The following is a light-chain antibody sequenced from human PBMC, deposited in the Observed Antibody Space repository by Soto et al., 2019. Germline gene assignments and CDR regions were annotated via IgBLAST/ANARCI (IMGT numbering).Light chain of an antibody. CDR2: DAS. J-gene: IGKJ1*01. CDR3: QQYNSYPWT. Sequence: IPMNQSPSTLSGTVGDRVTITCRASQTISSWLAWYQQKPGKAPKLLIYDASSLESGVPSRFSGSGSGTEFTLTISSLQPDDFATYYCQQYNSYPWTFGQGTKVDVK. V-gene: IGKV1-5*01. CDR1: QTISSW.